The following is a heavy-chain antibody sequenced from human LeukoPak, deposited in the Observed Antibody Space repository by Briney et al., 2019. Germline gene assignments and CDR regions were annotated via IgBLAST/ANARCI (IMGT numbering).Heavy chain of an antibody. D-gene: IGHD1-20*01. CDR3: ATAVGLTGTTVGSHDAFDI. V-gene: IGHV1-69-2*01. J-gene: IGHJ3*02. CDR1: GYTFTDYY. Sequence: GASVKVSCKASGYTFTDYYMHWVQQAPGKGLEWMGLVDPEDGETIYAEKFQGRVTITADTSTDTAYMELSSLRSEDTAVYYCATAVGLTGTTVGSHDAFDIWGQGTMVTVSS. CDR2: VDPEDGET.